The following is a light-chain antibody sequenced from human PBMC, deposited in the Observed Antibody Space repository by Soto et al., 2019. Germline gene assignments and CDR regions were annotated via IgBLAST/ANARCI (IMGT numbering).Light chain of an antibody. CDR3: QQYYSYPRT. CDR1: QGISSY. V-gene: IGKV1-8*01. CDR2: AAS. J-gene: IGKJ1*01. Sequence: AIRMRPSRSSLSASKGDRVNITCWASQGISSYLAWYQQKPGKAPKLLIYAASTLQSGVPSRFSGSGSGTDFTLTISCLQSEDFATYYCQQYYSYPRTFRQGAKV.